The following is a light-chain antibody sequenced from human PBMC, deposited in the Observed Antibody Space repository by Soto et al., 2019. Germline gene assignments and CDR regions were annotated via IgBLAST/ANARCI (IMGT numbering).Light chain of an antibody. CDR3: QQYNNWPLT. CDR1: QSVSSL. J-gene: IGKJ4*01. Sequence: EVVMTQSPATLSVSPGERATLSCRASQSVSSLLAWYQQKPGQAPRLLIYGASTRATGIPDRFSASGSGTEFALIISSLQSGDFAVYYCQQYNNWPLTFGGGTKVEIK. V-gene: IGKV3-15*01. CDR2: GAS.